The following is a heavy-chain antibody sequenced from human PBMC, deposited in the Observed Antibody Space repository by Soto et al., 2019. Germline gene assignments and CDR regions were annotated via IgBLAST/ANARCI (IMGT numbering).Heavy chain of an antibody. CDR2: IYYSGST. D-gene: IGHD6-19*01. V-gene: IGHV4-31*03. CDR3: ARVPLGAVAGTEYFQH. Sequence: QVQLQESGPGLVKPSQTLSLTCTVSGGSISSGGYYWSWIRQHPGKGLEWIGYIYYSGSTYYNPSLKRRVTISVDTSKNQFSLKLSSVTAADTAVYYCARVPLGAVAGTEYFQHWGQGTLVTVSS. CDR1: GGSISSGGYY. J-gene: IGHJ1*01.